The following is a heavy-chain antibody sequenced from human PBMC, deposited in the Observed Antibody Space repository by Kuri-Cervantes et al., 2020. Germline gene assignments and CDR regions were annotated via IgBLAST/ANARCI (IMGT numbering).Heavy chain of an antibody. CDR1: GFTFDDYA. CDR3: ARDRATGYRAGYYGMDV. V-gene: IGHV3-9*01. D-gene: IGHD3-9*01. J-gene: IGHJ6*02. Sequence: SLKISCAASGFTFDDYAMHWVRQAPGKGLEWVSGISWNSGSIGYADSVKGRLTISRDNAKNSLYLQMNSLRAADTAVYFCARDRATGYRAGYYGMDVWGQGTTVTVSS. CDR2: ISWNSGSI.